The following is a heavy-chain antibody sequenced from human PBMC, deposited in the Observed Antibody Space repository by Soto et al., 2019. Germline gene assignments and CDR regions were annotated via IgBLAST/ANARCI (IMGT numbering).Heavy chain of an antibody. CDR2: ISSSSSYI. V-gene: IGHV3-21*01. CDR1: GFTFSSYS. CDR3: ARVATTGTTSRYYAMDV. D-gene: IGHD1-1*01. Sequence: EVQLVESGGGLVKPGGSLRLSCAASGFTFSSYSMNWVRQAPGKGLEWVSSISSSSSYIYYADSVKGRFTISRDNAKNSLSLQMNSLRAEDTAMYYCARVATTGTTSRYYAMDVWGQGTTVTVSS. J-gene: IGHJ6*02.